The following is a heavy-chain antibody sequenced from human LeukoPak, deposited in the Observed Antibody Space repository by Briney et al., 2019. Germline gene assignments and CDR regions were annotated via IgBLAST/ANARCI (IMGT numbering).Heavy chain of an antibody. J-gene: IGHJ3*02. CDR2: IRNDGYNK. D-gene: IGHD2-15*01. V-gene: IGHV3-30*02. CDR3: AKLSLGYCSGGSCYSSAFDI. CDR1: GFTLSSHG. Sequence: GGSLRLSCAASGFTLSSHGMHWVRQAPGKGLEWVAFIRNDGYNKYYADSVKGRLTTSRDNSKNTLYLQMNSLRAEDTAVYYCAKLSLGYCSGGSCYSSAFDIWGQGTMVTVSS.